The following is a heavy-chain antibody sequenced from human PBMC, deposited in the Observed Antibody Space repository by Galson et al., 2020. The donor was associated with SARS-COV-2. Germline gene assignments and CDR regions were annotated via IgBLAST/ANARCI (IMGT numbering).Heavy chain of an antibody. V-gene: IGHV1-2*02. CDR3: ARDLLFSGGMDV. CDR2: INPNDGGT. D-gene: IGHD6-25*01. J-gene: IGHJ6*02. Sequence: GESLKISCKASGYIFTDSYMHWVRQAPGQGLEWMGWINPNDGGTKYAQKFQGRVTMTRDTSISTAYMELRRLRSDDTAVYYCARDLLFSGGMDVWGQGTTVTVSS. CDR1: GYIFTDSY.